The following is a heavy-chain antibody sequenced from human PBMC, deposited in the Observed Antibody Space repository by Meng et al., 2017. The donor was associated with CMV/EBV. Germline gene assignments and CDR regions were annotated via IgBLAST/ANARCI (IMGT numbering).Heavy chain of an antibody. CDR1: GGSISSSSYY. Sequence: SETLSLTCTVSGGSISSSSYYWCWIRQPPGKGLEWIGEINHSGSTNHNLSLKSRVTISVDTYKNQFSLKLSSVTAADTAVYYCARGPSSGWYWGWGQGTLVTVSS. CDR3: ARGPSSGWYWG. D-gene: IGHD6-19*01. V-gene: IGHV4-39*07. J-gene: IGHJ4*02. CDR2: INHSGST.